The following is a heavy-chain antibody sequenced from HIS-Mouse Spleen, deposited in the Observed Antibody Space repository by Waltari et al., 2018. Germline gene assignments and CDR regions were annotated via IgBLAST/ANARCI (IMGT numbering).Heavy chain of an antibody. Sequence: TFSSYAMSWVRQAPGKGLEWVLAISGSGGSTYYADSVKGRFTISRDNSKNTLYLQMNSLRAEDTAVYYCAKDKYSSGWFSNWFDPWGQGTLVTVSS. D-gene: IGHD6-19*01. CDR3: AKDKYSSGWFSNWFDP. CDR2: ISGSGGST. V-gene: IGHV3-23*01. J-gene: IGHJ5*02. CDR1: TFSSYA.